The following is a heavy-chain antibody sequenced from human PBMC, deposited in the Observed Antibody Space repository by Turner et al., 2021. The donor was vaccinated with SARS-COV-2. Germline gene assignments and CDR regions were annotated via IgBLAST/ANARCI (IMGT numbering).Heavy chain of an antibody. CDR3: ARDPSPYYSYISDHYYFDY. J-gene: IGHJ4*02. Sequence: QVQLVQSGAEVRKPGSSVKVSCKASGGTFNNFAFSWVRQAPGQGLESMGTIIPVFGTTNYAQTFQGRVTFSADEVASTVYMEMSGLKSGDTAVYYCARDPSPYYSYISDHYYFDYWGQGTLVTVSS. CDR1: GGTFNNFA. D-gene: IGHD3-22*01. CDR2: IIPVFGTT. V-gene: IGHV1-69*18.